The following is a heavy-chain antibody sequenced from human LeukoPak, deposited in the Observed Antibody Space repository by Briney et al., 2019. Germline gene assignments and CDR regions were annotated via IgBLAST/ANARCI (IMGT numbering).Heavy chain of an antibody. V-gene: IGHV3-23*01. D-gene: IGHD6-19*01. CDR3: AKRSKQWLVGGLFDY. Sequence: GGSLRLSCAASGFTFSSYGMSWVRQAPGKGLEWVSAISGSGGSTYYAGSVKGRFTISRDNSKNTLYLQMNSLRAEDTAVYYCAKRSKQWLVGGLFDYWGQGTLVTVSS. CDR1: GFTFSSYG. CDR2: ISGSGGST. J-gene: IGHJ4*02.